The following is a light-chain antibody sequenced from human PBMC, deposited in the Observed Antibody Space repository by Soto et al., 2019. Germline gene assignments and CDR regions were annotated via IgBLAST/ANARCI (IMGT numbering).Light chain of an antibody. Sequence: EIVLTQSPATLSLSPGERATLSCRASQSVSSSYSAWYQQKPGQAPRLLIYGASSRATGIPDRFSGSGSGTDFTLTISRLEPEDFAVYYCQQYGSSPRTFGKGTKVEIK. CDR2: GAS. CDR3: QQYGSSPRT. J-gene: IGKJ1*01. V-gene: IGKV3-20*01. CDR1: QSVSSSY.